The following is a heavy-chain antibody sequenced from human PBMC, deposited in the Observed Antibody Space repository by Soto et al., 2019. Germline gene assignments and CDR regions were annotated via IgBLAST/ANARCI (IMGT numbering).Heavy chain of an antibody. CDR2: IEAINSYT. J-gene: IGHJ6*02. D-gene: IGHD3-22*01. CDR3: ARHSTYYYASSGYPEYYYGMDV. V-gene: IGHV5-10-1*01. Sequence: GESLKISCKGSGYSFTSYWISWVRQMPGKGLEWMGGIEAINSYTNYNPAFEGHVTISADKSINTSYLQLSSPKASDTAMYYCARHSTYYYASSGYPEYYYGMDVWGQGTTLTVSS. CDR1: GYSFTSYW.